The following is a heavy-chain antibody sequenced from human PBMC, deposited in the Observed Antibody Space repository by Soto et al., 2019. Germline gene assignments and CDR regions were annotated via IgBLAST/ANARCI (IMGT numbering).Heavy chain of an antibody. CDR2: VNPILSMS. CDR3: ATSYGSVYRAFDF. Sequence: QVQLVQSGAEVKRPGSSVKVSCKASGDTFNFYSINWVRQAPGLGLEWMGRVNPILSMSNYAQRFQGRVTMTADKSTSTAYMELSGLRSEDTAIYYCATSYGSVYRAFDFGGQGALFTVSS. D-gene: IGHD3-10*01. CDR1: GDTFNFYS. J-gene: IGHJ4*02. V-gene: IGHV1-69*04.